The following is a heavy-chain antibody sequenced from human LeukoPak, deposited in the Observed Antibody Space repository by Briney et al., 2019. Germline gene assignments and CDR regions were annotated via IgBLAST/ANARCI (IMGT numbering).Heavy chain of an antibody. V-gene: IGHV4-39*02. Sequence: SETLSLTCTVSGGSISSSSYHWGWIRQPPGKGLEWIGSIYYSGSTYYNPSLKSRVTISVDTSKNQFSLKLSSVTAADTAVYYCARENYDSSGYPDYWGQGTLVTVSS. CDR3: ARENYDSSGYPDY. J-gene: IGHJ4*02. D-gene: IGHD3-22*01. CDR1: GGSISSSSYH. CDR2: IYYSGST.